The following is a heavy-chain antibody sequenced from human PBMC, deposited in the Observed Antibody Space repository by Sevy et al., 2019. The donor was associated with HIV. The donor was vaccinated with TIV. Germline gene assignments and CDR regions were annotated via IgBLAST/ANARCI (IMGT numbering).Heavy chain of an antibody. Sequence: GGSLRLSCAASEFTFSTSAMHWVRQAPGKGLEWVAVISYDGSHKYYGNSVKGRFTLSRDNSKNTLYLQMNSLRAEDTAVYYCARVPIQLGAFDIWGQGTMVTVSS. V-gene: IGHV3-30*04. D-gene: IGHD5-18*01. CDR3: ARVPIQLGAFDI. J-gene: IGHJ3*02. CDR1: EFTFSTSA. CDR2: ISYDGSHK.